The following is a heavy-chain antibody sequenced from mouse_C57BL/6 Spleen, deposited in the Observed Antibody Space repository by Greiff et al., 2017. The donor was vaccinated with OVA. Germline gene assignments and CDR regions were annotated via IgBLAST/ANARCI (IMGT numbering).Heavy chain of an antibody. CDR1: GYTFTSYT. J-gene: IGHJ2*01. CDR2: INPSSGYT. V-gene: IGHV1-4*01. D-gene: IGHD2-2*01. CDR3: ATGMVTTVFYY. Sequence: QVQLQQSGAELARPGASVKMSCKASGYTFTSYTMHWVKQRPGQGLEWIGYINPSSGYTKYNQKFKDKATLPADKSSSTAYMQLSSLTSEDSAVYYCATGMVTTVFYYWGKGTTLTVSS.